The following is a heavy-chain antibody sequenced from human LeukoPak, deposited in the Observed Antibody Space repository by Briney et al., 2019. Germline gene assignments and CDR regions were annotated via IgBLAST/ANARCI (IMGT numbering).Heavy chain of an antibody. CDR1: GYTFTTCA. CDR2: IHADSGNT. J-gene: IGHJ3*02. Sequence: ASVKVSCKTSGYTFTTCAVHWVRQAPGQRLEWMGWIHADSGNTKYSQKLQGRVAIARDTSASTIYMELTSLRIEGTPVYFCTIGLAGDWDAFDIWGLGTMVTVS. V-gene: IGHV1-3*01. CDR3: TIGLAGDWDAFDI. D-gene: IGHD6-19*01.